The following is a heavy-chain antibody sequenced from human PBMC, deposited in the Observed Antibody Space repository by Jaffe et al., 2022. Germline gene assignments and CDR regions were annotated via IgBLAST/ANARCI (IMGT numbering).Heavy chain of an antibody. V-gene: IGHV4-59*01. J-gene: IGHJ4*02. CDR2: IYYSGST. CDR1: GGSISSYY. D-gene: IGHD6-19*01. CDR3: ARVPAGYSSGWYTDY. Sequence: QVQLQESGPGLVKPSETLSLTCTVSGGSISSYYWSWIRQPPGKGLEWIGYIYYSGSTNYNPSLKSRVTISVDTSKNQFSLKLSSVTAADTAVYYCARVPAGYSSGWYTDYWGQGTLVTVSS.